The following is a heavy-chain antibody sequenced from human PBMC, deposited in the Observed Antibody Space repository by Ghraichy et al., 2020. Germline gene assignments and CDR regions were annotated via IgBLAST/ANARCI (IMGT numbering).Heavy chain of an antibody. Sequence: ETLTLTCTVSGFSLSNARMGVSWIRQPPGKALEWLAHIFSNDQKSYNTSLKSRLTISRDTSKSQVVLTMTNMDPVDTATYFCARLLLGTGTNWFDPWGQGTLVTVSS. V-gene: IGHV2-26*01. CDR3: ARLLLGTGTNWFDP. J-gene: IGHJ5*02. D-gene: IGHD7-27*01. CDR2: IFSNDQK. CDR1: GFSLSNARMG.